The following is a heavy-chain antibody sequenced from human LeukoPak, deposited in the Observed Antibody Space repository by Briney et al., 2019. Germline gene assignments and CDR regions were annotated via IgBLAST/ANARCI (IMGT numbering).Heavy chain of an antibody. Sequence: GGSLRLSCAASGFTFSSYAMSWVRQAPGKGLEWVSAISGGGGSTYYADSVKGRFTISRDNSKNTLYLQMNSLRAEDTAVYYCAKAAHSYGSSPLDYWGQGTLVTVSS. CDR2: ISGGGGST. CDR3: AKAAHSYGSSPLDY. D-gene: IGHD5-18*01. CDR1: GFTFSSYA. J-gene: IGHJ4*02. V-gene: IGHV3-23*01.